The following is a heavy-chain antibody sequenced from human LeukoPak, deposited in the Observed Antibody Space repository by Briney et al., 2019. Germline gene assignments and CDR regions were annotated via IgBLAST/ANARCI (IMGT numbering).Heavy chain of an antibody. CDR1: GGSISSYY. CDR2: IYYSGST. CDR3: ARDLLMIAFDI. J-gene: IGHJ3*02. Sequence: PSETLSLTCTVSGGSISSYYWSWIRQPPGKGLEWIGYIYYSGSTNYNPSLKSRVTISVDTSKNQFSLKLSSVTAADTAVYYCARDLLMIAFDIWGQGTMVTVSS. V-gene: IGHV4-59*12. D-gene: IGHD2-8*01.